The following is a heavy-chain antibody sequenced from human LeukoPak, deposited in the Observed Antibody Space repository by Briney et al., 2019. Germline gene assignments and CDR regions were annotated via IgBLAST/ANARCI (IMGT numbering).Heavy chain of an antibody. J-gene: IGHJ3*02. V-gene: IGHV3-11*04. Sequence: GGSLRLSCAASGFTFSDYYMSWIRQAPGKGLEWVSYISSSGSTIYYADSVKGRFTISRDNAKNTLYLQMNSLRAEDTAVYYCARESLTHDAFDIWGQGTMVTVSS. CDR3: ARESLTHDAFDI. CDR2: ISSSGSTI. CDR1: GFTFSDYY.